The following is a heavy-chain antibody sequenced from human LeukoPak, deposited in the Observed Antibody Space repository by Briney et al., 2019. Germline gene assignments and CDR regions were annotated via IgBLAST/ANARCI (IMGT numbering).Heavy chain of an antibody. D-gene: IGHD3-3*01. CDR2: INWNGGST. Sequence: GGSLRLSCAASGFTLSNYGMHWVRQAPGKGLEWVSSINWNGGSTGYADSVKGRFTISRDNAKNSLYLQMNSLRAEDTAVYYCARVVDFWSGYYGYYYGMDVWGQGTTVTVSS. V-gene: IGHV3-20*04. CDR3: ARVVDFWSGYYGYYYGMDV. CDR1: GFTLSNYG. J-gene: IGHJ6*02.